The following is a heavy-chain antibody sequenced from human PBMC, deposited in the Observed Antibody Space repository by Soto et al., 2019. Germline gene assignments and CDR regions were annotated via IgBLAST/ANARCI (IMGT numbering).Heavy chain of an antibody. CDR2: TYYRSKWYY. CDR3: ARDGSGFHWYFDV. Sequence: QVQLQQSGPGLVKPSQTLSLMCDISGDSVSSVTATWSWIRQSPSRGLEWLGRTYYRSKWYYDYAVSAKSRIVITPDTSKNQLTLDLNSVTPEDTAVYFCARDGSGFHWYFDVWGRGTLVTVSS. V-gene: IGHV6-1*01. J-gene: IGHJ2*01. D-gene: IGHD6-19*01. CDR1: GDSVSSVTAT.